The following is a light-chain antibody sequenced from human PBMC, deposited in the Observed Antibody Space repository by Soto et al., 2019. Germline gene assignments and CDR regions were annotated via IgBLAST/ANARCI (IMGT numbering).Light chain of an antibody. CDR3: YQYGSSPYV. J-gene: IGKJ2*01. V-gene: IGKV3-20*01. CDR2: NAS. CDR1: QSVSNNF. Sequence: IVLTQSPGTLSSSPGERATLSCRASQSVSNNFLAWYQQKPGQPPRLLLYNASNRPTGIPDRFSGSGSGTDFTLTISRLEPEDFAVYYCYQYGSSPYVFGRGNKV.